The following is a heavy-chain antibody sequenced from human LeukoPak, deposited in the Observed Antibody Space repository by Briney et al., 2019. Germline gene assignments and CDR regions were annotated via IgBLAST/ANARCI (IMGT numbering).Heavy chain of an antibody. CDR3: VCSGNFPFDY. CDR1: GFTFSNHW. CDR2: INSDGIST. D-gene: IGHD1-26*01. Sequence: PGGSLRLSCAASGFTFSNHWMHWVRQAPGKGLEWVSRINSDGISTTYADSVKGRFTISRDNAKNTLFLQMNSLRAEDTAVYYCVCSGNFPFDYWGQGTLVTVSS. J-gene: IGHJ4*02. V-gene: IGHV3-74*01.